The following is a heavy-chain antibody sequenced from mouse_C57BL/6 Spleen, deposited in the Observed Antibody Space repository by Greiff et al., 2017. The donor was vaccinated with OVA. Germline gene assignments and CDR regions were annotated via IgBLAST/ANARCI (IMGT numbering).Heavy chain of an antibody. CDR2: IDPENGDT. D-gene: IGHD6-1*01. V-gene: IGHV14-4*01. CDR1: GFNIKDDY. CDR3: TRPGASYWYFDV. Sequence: LVESGAELVRPGASVKLSCTASGFNIKDDYMHWVKQRPEQGLEWIGWIDPENGDTEYASKFQGKATITADTSSNTAYLQLSSLTSEDTAVYYCTRPGASYWYFDVWGTGTTVTVSS. J-gene: IGHJ1*03.